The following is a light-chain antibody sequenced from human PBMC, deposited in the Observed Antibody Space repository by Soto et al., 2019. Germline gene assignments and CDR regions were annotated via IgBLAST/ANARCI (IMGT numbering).Light chain of an antibody. Sequence: EIVMTQSPSTLSVSPGERATLSCRASQSVSSNLAWYQQKPGQAPRLLIFGAPTRATGIPARFSGSGSGKEFTLTISSLQSEDFAVYYCQQYNTWPPISCGPGARMDIK. CDR2: GAP. J-gene: IGKJ5*01. V-gene: IGKV3-15*01. CDR1: QSVSSN. CDR3: QQYNTWPPIS.